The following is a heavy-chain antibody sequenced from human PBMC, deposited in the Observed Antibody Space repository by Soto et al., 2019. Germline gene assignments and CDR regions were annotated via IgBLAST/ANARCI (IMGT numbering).Heavy chain of an antibody. D-gene: IGHD2-15*01. Sequence: QVQLVESGGGVVQPGRSLRLSCAASGFTVSSYVMHWVRQAPGKGLEWVAKISYDGDYKYYADCVKGRFTISRDNSKNTLYLQMNSLRAEDTALYYCAKDRGRYCSGGSCYLFDYWGQGIMVTVSS. CDR3: AKDRGRYCSGGSCYLFDY. CDR2: ISYDGDYK. J-gene: IGHJ4*02. CDR1: GFTVSSYV. V-gene: IGHV3-30*18.